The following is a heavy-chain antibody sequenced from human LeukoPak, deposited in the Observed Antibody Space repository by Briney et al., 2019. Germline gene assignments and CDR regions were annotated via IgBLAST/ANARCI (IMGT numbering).Heavy chain of an antibody. CDR3: AREGAITFGGVIVNWFDP. J-gene: IGHJ5*02. CDR1: GYTFTSYY. Sequence: GASVKVSCKVSGYTFTSYYMHWVRQAPGQGLEWMGIINPSGGSTSYAQKFQGRVTMTRDMSTSTVYMELSSLRSEDTAVYYCAREGAITFGGVIVNWFDPWGQGTLVTVSS. CDR2: INPSGGST. D-gene: IGHD3-16*02. V-gene: IGHV1-46*01.